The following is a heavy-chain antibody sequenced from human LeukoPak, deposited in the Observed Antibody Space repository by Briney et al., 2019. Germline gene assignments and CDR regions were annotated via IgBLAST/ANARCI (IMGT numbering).Heavy chain of an antibody. CDR3: ARAGHDNWFDP. Sequence: RASVKVSCKASGYTFTSYGISWVRQAPGQGLEWMGGIIPIFGTANYAQKFQGRVTITADESTSTAYMELSSLRSEDTAVYYCARAGHDNWFDPWGQGTLVTVSS. V-gene: IGHV1-69*13. CDR2: IIPIFGTA. J-gene: IGHJ5*02. CDR1: GYTFTSYG.